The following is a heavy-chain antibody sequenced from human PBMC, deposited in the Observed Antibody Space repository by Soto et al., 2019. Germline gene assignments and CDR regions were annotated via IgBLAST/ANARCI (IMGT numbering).Heavy chain of an antibody. CDR1: GFTFSSYG. CDR2: ISYDGSNK. Sequence: GGSLRLSCAASGFTFSSYGMHWVRQAPGKGLEWVAVISYDGSNKYYADSVKGRFTISRDNSKNTLYLQMNSLRAEDTAVYYCAKDRGSGDFGYSYPDYWGQGTLVTVSS. D-gene: IGHD5-18*01. V-gene: IGHV3-30*18. CDR3: AKDRGSGDFGYSYPDY. J-gene: IGHJ4*02.